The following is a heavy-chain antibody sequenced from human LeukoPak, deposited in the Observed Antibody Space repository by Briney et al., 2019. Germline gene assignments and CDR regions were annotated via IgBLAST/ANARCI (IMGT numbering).Heavy chain of an antibody. V-gene: IGHV4-31*03. J-gene: IGHJ5*02. D-gene: IGHD2-2*01. CDR3: ARDHGQLLAWFDP. CDR2: IYYSEST. CDR1: GGSISSGGYY. Sequence: SQTLSLTCTVSGGSISSGGYYWSWIRQHPGKGLEWIGYIYYSESTYYNPSLKSRVTISVDTSKNQFSLKLSSVTAADTAVYYCARDHGQLLAWFDPWGQGTLVTVSS.